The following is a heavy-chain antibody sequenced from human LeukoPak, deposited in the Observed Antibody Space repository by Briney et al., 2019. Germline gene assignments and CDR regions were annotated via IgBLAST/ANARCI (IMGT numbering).Heavy chain of an antibody. V-gene: IGHV4/OR15-8*01. CDR1: VGSISSGNW. Sequence: SETLSLTCGVSVGSISSGNWWSLVRQSPGKGLELIGEIYHNGTPNYNPSLKGRITISADTCKNHFSLKLTSVTAADTAVYYCATAPILRGEGGEHYKYGMDVWGQGTTVIVSS. J-gene: IGHJ6*02. CDR3: ATAPILRGEGGEHYKYGMDV. CDR2: IYHNGTP. D-gene: IGHD2-2*02.